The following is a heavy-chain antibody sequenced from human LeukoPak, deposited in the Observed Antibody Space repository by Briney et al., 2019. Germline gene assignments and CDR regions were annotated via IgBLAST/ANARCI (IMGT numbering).Heavy chain of an antibody. CDR2: ISYDGSNK. Sequence: GGSLRLSCAASGFTFSSYAMHWVRQAPGKGLEWVAVISYDGSNKYYADSVKGRFTISRHNSKNTLYLQMNSLRAEDTAVYYCARGLRGLAAADYWGQGTLVTVSS. J-gene: IGHJ4*02. CDR1: GFTFSSYA. V-gene: IGHV3-30*14. CDR3: ARGLRGLAAADY. D-gene: IGHD6-13*01.